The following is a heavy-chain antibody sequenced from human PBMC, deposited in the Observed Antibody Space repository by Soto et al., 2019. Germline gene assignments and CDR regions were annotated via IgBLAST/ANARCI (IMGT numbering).Heavy chain of an antibody. CDR1: GGTFSSYT. J-gene: IGHJ3*02. Sequence: QVQLVQSGAEVKKPGSSVKVSCKASGGTFSSYTISWVRQAPGQGLEWMGRIIPILGIANYAQKFQGRVTITADKSTGKANRGRGGWGLEDRAGNSGAGGGIAAAAADAFDIWGQGTMVTVSS. D-gene: IGHD6-13*01. V-gene: IGHV1-69*02. CDR3: AGGGIAAAAADAFDI. CDR2: IIPILGIA.